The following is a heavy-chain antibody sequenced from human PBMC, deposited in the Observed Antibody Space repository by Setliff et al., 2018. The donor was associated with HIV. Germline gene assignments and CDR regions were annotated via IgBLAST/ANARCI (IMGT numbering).Heavy chain of an antibody. CDR3: ALPYCSGGNCWSSASLPPAGWFDP. CDR1: GYTFTNYY. Sequence: GASVKVSCKASGYTFTNYYMHWVRQAPGQGLEWMGIIYPGGARRSYAQKFQGRVTMTWDTSTSTVYMELSSLRSEDTAVYYCALPYCSGGNCWSSASLPPAGWFDPWGQGTLVTVSS. V-gene: IGHV1-46*01. D-gene: IGHD2-15*01. CDR2: IYPGGARR. J-gene: IGHJ5*02.